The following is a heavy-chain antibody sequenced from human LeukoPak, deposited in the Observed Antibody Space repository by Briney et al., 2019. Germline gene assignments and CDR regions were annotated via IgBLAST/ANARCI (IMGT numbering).Heavy chain of an antibody. Sequence: GGSLRLSCAASGFTFSNYGMHWVRQAPGKGLEWVAFIRYDGSNKYYADSVKGRFTISRDNSINTLYLQMNSLRAEDTAVFYCAKDTSYYGSGSFYKEIDSWGQGTLVTVSS. CDR1: GFTFSNYG. CDR2: IRYDGSNK. V-gene: IGHV3-30*02. D-gene: IGHD3-10*01. J-gene: IGHJ5*01. CDR3: AKDTSYYGSGSFYKEIDS.